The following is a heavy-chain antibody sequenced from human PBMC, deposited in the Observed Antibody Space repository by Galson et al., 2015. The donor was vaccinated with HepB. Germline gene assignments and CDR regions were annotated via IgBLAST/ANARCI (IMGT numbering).Heavy chain of an antibody. CDR1: GFTFSDYA. V-gene: IGHV3-23*01. Sequence: SLRLSCATSGFTFSDYAVNWVRQAPGKGLEWISSFSGDGLYTYYADSVKGRFTLSRDISKNTVFLQMTTLRADDTAVYYCAKGRGISYYNDLDVWGQGTTVTVSS. CDR3: AKGRGISYYNDLDV. D-gene: IGHD1-26*01. CDR2: FSGDGLYT. J-gene: IGHJ6*02.